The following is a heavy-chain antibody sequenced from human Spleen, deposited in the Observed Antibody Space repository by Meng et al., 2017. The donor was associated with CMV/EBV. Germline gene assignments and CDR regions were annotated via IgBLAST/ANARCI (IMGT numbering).Heavy chain of an antibody. CDR3: AHAPWQQLVAWFDP. J-gene: IGHJ5*02. CDR1: GYSLSSYGVG. V-gene: IGHV2-5*02. CDR2: IYWDDNK. D-gene: IGHD6-13*01. Sequence: FSGYSLSSYGVGLGWIPPAPGQALEWLTIIYWDDNKHYSPSLNSRITITKDTTKTEVVLPMTIMAPVDTATYYGAHAPWQQLVAWFDPWGQGTLVTVSS.